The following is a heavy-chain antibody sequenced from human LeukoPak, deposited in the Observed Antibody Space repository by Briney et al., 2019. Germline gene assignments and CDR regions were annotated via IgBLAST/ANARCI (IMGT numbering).Heavy chain of an antibody. D-gene: IGHD6-13*01. J-gene: IGHJ4*02. CDR2: TNRDGSST. V-gene: IGHV3-74*01. CDR1: GFVFNTHW. Sequence: GGSLRLSCAASGFVFNTHWMHWVRQAPGKGLVWVSRTNRDGSSTTYADSVRGRFTISRDNAKNTLYLQMSSLRVEDTAVYYCASASSHRTAAGGDYWGQGTLVTVST. CDR3: ASASSHRTAAGGDY.